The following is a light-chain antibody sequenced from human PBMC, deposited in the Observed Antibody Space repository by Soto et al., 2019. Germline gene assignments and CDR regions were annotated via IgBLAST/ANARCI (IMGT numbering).Light chain of an antibody. J-gene: IGLJ1*01. CDR3: SLYTSENAYV. V-gene: IGLV2-14*01. Sequence: QSALTQPASVSGSPGQSITISCTGTSSDIGAYNSVSWYQQHPGKAPKLMIYEVSKRPSGVPDRFSGSKSGNTASLTISGLQAADEADYYCSLYTSENAYVFGTGTKLTVL. CDR2: EVS. CDR1: SSDIGAYNS.